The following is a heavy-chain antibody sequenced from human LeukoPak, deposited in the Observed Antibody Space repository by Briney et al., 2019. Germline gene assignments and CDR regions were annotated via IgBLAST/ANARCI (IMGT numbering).Heavy chain of an antibody. CDR1: GYTFTTYG. V-gene: IGHV1-18*01. CDR3: ARVSRRLGELSLWFHVVGGFDY. D-gene: IGHD3-16*02. Sequence: GASVKVSGKASGYTFTTYGISWVRQAPGQGLEWMGWISTYNGNTNYAQKFQGRVTMTRDTSISTAYMELSRLRSDDTAVYYCARVSRRLGELSLWFHVVGGFDYWGQGTLVTVSS. CDR2: ISTYNGNT. J-gene: IGHJ4*02.